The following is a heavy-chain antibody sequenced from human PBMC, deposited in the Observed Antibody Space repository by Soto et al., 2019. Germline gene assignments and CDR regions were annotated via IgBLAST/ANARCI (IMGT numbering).Heavy chain of an antibody. CDR2: IYYSGST. J-gene: IGHJ6*02. CDR1: GGSISSSSYY. CDR3: ARLGAARYGGGSYYYYSGMDV. Sequence: SETLSLTCTVSGGSISSSSYYWGWIRQPPGKGLEWIGSIYYSGSTYYNPSLKSRVTISVDTSKNQFSLKLSAVTAADTAVYYCARLGAARYGGGSYYYYSGMDVWGQGTTVTVSS. D-gene: IGHD6-6*01. V-gene: IGHV4-39*01.